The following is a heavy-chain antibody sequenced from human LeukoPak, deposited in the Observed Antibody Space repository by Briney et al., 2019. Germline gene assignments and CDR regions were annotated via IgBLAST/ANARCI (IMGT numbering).Heavy chain of an antibody. V-gene: IGHV3-48*03. J-gene: IGHJ4*02. D-gene: IGHD6-13*01. CDR1: GFTFSSYE. CDR3: ARTGAAGTVWDDFDY. Sequence: GGSLRLSCAASGFTFSSYEMNWVRQAPGKGLEWVSYISSSGSTIYYADSVEGRFTISRDNAKNSLYLQMNSLRAEDTAVYYCARTGAAGTVWDDFDYWGQGTLVTVSS. CDR2: ISSSGSTI.